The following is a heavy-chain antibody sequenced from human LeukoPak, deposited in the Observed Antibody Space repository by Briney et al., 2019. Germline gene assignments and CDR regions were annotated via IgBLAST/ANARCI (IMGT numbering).Heavy chain of an antibody. CDR3: ARGHLGRGVTYWYYYYGMDV. D-gene: IGHD3-10*01. CDR1: GFALSSYW. V-gene: IGHV3-74*01. Sequence: GGSLRLSCAASGFALSSYWMRWVRQAPGKGLVWVSDINSDGSTTRCADSVKGRFTISRDNAKNTLYLEMNSLRAEDTAVYYCARGHLGRGVTYWYYYYGMDVWGKGTTVTVSS. CDR2: INSDGSTT. J-gene: IGHJ6*04.